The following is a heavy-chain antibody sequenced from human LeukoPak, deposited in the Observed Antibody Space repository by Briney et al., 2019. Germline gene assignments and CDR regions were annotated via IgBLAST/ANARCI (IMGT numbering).Heavy chain of an antibody. J-gene: IGHJ6*03. CDR2: ISGSGATT. Sequence: GGSLRLSCAASGFTFSSYAMSWVRQAPGKGLEWVSAISGSGATTYYADSVKGRFTISRDNSKNTLYLQMNSLRAEDTAVYYCAKSGSYSRYYYYMDVWGKGTTVTVSS. CDR1: GFTFSSYA. D-gene: IGHD1-26*01. CDR3: AKSGSYSRYYYYMDV. V-gene: IGHV3-23*01.